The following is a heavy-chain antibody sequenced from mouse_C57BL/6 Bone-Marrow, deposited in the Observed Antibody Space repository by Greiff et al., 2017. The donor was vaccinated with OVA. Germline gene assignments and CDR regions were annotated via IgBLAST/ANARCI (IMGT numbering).Heavy chain of an antibody. V-gene: IGHV1-59*01. D-gene: IGHD4-1*01. CDR1: GYTFTSYW. CDR2: IDPSDSYT. CDR3: ARPGTGAMDY. Sequence: VKLQQPGAELVRPGTSVKLSCKASGYTFTSYWMHWVKQRPGQGLEWIGVIDPSDSYTNYNQKFKGKATLTVDTSSSTAYMQLSSLTSEDSAVYYCARPGTGAMDYWGQGTSVTVSS. J-gene: IGHJ4*01.